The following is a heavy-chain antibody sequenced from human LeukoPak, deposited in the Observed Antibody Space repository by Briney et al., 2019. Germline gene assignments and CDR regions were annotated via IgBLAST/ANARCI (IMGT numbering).Heavy chain of an antibody. Sequence: SETLSLTCTVSGGSISSSSHYWGWIRQPPGKGLEWIGNIYYSGSTYYKSSLKSRVTISVDTSKNQFSLKLSSVTAADTAVYYCVREGWQWLVHAFDIWGQGTMVTGSS. CDR1: GGSISSSSHY. CDR2: IYYSGST. D-gene: IGHD6-19*01. CDR3: VREGWQWLVHAFDI. V-gene: IGHV4-39*07. J-gene: IGHJ3*02.